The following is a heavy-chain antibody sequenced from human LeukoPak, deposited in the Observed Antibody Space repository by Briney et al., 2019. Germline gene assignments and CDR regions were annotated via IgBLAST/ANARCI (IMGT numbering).Heavy chain of an antibody. CDR3: ARRSVVVVPAAISSAFDI. D-gene: IGHD2-2*01. CDR2: IYHSGST. V-gene: IGHV4-38-2*01. CDR1: GYSISSGYY. Sequence: SETLSLTCAVSGYSISSGYYWGWIRQPPGKGLEWIGSIYHSGSTYYNPSLKSRVTISVDTSKNQFSLKLSSVTAADTAVYYCARRSVVVVPAAISSAFDIWGQGTMVTVPS. J-gene: IGHJ3*02.